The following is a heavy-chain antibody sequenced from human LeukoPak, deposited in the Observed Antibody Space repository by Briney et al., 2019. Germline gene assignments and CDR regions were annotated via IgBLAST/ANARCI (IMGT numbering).Heavy chain of an antibody. J-gene: IGHJ4*02. Sequence: PGGSLRLSCAASGFTVSRNYMTWVRQAPGKGLEWVSVIYSGGATYYADSVKGRFTISRDNSKHTLYLQTNSLRAEDTAVYYCARTSGYPYNFDNWGQGTLVTVSS. CDR2: IYSGGAT. CDR1: GFTVSRNY. D-gene: IGHD3-22*01. V-gene: IGHV3-53*01. CDR3: ARTSGYPYNFDN.